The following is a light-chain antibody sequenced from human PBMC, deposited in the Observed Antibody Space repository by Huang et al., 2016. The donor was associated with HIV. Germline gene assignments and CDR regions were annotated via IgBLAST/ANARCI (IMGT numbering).Light chain of an antibody. CDR1: QYIRNF. CDR3: QQRSKWPIT. Sequence: EVVLTQSPAILSLSPGETATLSCRASQYIRNFLAWYQQRPGQAPRLLSYDESNRATGVPAMFSGSGSGTDFTLTISSLEPEDFVIYFCQQRSKWPITFGPGTKIDVK. V-gene: IGKV3-11*01. CDR2: DES. J-gene: IGKJ3*01.